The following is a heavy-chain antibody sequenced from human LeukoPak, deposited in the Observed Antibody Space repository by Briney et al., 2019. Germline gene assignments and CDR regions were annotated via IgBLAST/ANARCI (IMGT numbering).Heavy chain of an antibody. CDR1: GYTFTGYY. CDR2: INPNSGGT. J-gene: IGHJ5*02. CDR3: ARDHRYNWNYDGGSWFDP. V-gene: IGHV1-2*02. D-gene: IGHD1-7*01. Sequence: GASVNVSCKASGYTFTGYYMHWVRQAPGQGLEWMGWINPNSGGTNYAQKFQGRVTMTRDTSISTAYMELSSLRSEDTAVYYCARDHRYNWNYDGGSWFDPWGQGTLVTVSS.